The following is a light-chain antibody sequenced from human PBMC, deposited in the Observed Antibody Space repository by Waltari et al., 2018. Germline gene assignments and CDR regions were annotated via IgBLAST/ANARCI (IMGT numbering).Light chain of an antibody. J-gene: IGKJ2*01. Sequence: DIVMTQSPDSLAVSLGDRATINCTSSTRVLYSYNNKNYLAWYQQKPGQPPRLLIYWASTLQSGVPDRFSGSGSGTDFTLPISSLQAEDVAVYYCQQYYNTPYPFGQWTKLEIK. CDR3: QQYYNTPYP. V-gene: IGKV4-1*01. CDR2: WAS. CDR1: TRVLYSYNNKNY.